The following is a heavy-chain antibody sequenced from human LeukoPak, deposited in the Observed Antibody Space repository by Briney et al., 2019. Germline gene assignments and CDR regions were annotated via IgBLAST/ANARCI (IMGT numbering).Heavy chain of an antibody. D-gene: IGHD2-2*01. Sequence: SVKVSCRASGGTFSSYTISWVRQAPGQGLEWMGRIIPILGIANYAQKFQGRVTITADKSTSTAYMELSSLRSEDTAVYYCAREDIVVVPAALGYMDVWGKGTTVTVSS. CDR3: AREDIVVVPAALGYMDV. CDR1: GGTFSSYT. CDR2: IIPILGIA. V-gene: IGHV1-69*04. J-gene: IGHJ6*03.